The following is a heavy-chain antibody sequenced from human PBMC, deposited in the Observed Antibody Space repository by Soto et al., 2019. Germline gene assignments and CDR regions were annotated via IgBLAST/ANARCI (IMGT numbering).Heavy chain of an antibody. D-gene: IGHD6-19*01. J-gene: IGHJ2*01. Sequence: QVQLVQSGAEVKKPGSSVKVSCKASGGTFSTYAISWVRQAPGQGLEWMVGIIPLFGTANYAQKFQGRVTIVADESTSTAYMELSSLRSEDTAVYYCAQTLGLAVAGPGRFDLWGRGTLITVSS. CDR1: GGTFSTYA. CDR2: IIPLFGTA. CDR3: AQTLGLAVAGPGRFDL. V-gene: IGHV1-69*12.